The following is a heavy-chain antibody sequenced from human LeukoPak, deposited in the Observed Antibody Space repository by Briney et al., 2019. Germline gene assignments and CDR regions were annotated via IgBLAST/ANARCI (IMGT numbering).Heavy chain of an antibody. CDR1: GYGFSTHW. CDR3: ARLQTGYSSSWGVDY. V-gene: IGHV1-46*01. D-gene: IGHD6-13*01. Sequence: GASVKVSCKASGYGFSTHWMHWVRQAPGQGLEWMGIINPSGGFTSYAQKLQGRVTVTRDMSTSTVYMELSNLRSEDTAVYYCARLQTGYSSSWGVDYWGQGTLVTVSS. J-gene: IGHJ4*02. CDR2: INPSGGFT.